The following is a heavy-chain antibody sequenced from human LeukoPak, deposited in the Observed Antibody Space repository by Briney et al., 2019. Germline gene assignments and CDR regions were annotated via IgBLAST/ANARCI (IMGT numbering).Heavy chain of an antibody. D-gene: IGHD6-19*01. J-gene: IGHJ3*02. CDR3: ARELGWYSSGWYLAFDI. CDR2: IYYSRST. Sequence: SETLSLTCTVSGGSISSYYWSWIRQPPGKGLEWIGYIYYSRSTNYNPSLKSRVTISVDTSKNQFSLKLSSVTAADTAVYYCARELGWYSSGWYLAFDIWGQGTMVTVSS. V-gene: IGHV4-59*01. CDR1: GGSISSYY.